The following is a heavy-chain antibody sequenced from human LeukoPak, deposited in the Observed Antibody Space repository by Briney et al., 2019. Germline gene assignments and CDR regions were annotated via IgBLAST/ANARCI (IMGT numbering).Heavy chain of an antibody. CDR2: ISPWSDYI. CDR3: ACDFWSGG. CDR1: GFDFSSYS. Sequence: GGSLRLSCAASGFDFSSYSMNWVRQAPGKGLEWVSAISPWSDYIYYVDSVKGRFTISRDNAKNSLYLQMNSLRAEDTAVYYCACDFWSGGWGQGTLVTVSS. V-gene: IGHV3-21*01. J-gene: IGHJ4*02. D-gene: IGHD3-3*01.